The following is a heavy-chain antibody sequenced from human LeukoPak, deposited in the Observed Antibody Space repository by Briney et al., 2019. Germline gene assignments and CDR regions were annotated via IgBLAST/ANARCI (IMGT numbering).Heavy chain of an antibody. V-gene: IGHV3-21*01. J-gene: IGHJ4*02. CDR3: ARAGQCSSTSCYPYYFDY. D-gene: IGHD2-2*01. Sequence: GGSLRLSCAASGFTFSSYWMSWVRQAPGKGLEWVSSISSSSSYIYYADSVKGRFTISRDNAKNSLYLQMNSLRAEDTAVYYCARAGQCSSTSCYPYYFDYWGQGTLVTVSS. CDR1: GFTFSSYW. CDR2: ISSSSSYI.